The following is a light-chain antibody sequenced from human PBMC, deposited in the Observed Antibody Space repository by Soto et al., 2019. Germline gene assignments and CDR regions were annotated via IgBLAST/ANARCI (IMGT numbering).Light chain of an antibody. V-gene: IGLV1-44*01. J-gene: IGLJ2*01. Sequence: QSVLTQPPSASGTPGQRVTISCSGSSSNIGSNTVSWFQQLPGTAPKLLIYSNNQRPSGVPDRFSGSKSGTSASLAISGLQSEDEADYYCAAWDDTLNVVLFGGGTKLTVL. CDR3: AAWDDTLNVVL. CDR2: SNN. CDR1: SSNIGSNT.